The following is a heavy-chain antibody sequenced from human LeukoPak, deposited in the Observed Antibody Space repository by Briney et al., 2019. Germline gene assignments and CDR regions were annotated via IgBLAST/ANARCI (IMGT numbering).Heavy chain of an antibody. V-gene: IGHV4-34*01. CDR1: GGSFSGYY. D-gene: IGHD4-17*01. J-gene: IGHJ5*02. CDR3: ARVHYDPNWFDP. CDR2: INHSGST. Sequence: SETLSLTCAVYGGSFSGYYWSWIRQPPGKGLERIGEINHSGSTNYNPSLKSRVTISVDTSKNQFSLKLSSVTAADTAVYYCARVHYDPNWFDPWGQGTLVTVSS.